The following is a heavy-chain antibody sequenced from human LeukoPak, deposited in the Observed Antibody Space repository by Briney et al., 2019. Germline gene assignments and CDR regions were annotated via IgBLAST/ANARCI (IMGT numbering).Heavy chain of an antibody. J-gene: IGHJ4*02. D-gene: IGHD6-13*01. CDR2: IIPIFGIA. Sequence: SVKVSCKASGGTFSRYAISWVRQAPGQGLEWMGRIIPIFGIANYAQKFQGRVTITADKSTSTAYMELSSLRSEDTAVYYCAREEDLWAAAGTIDYWGQGTLVTVSS. CDR3: AREEDLWAAAGTIDY. CDR1: GGTFSRYA. V-gene: IGHV1-69*04.